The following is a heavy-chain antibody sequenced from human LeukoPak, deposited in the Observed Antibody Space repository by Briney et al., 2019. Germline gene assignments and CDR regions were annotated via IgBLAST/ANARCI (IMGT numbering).Heavy chain of an antibody. CDR2: ISYDGSNK. Sequence: GGSLRLSCAASGFTFSSYGMHWVRQAPGKGLEWVAVISYDGSNKYYADSVKGRFTISRDNSKNTLYLQMNSLRAEDTGVYYCAKDIMSGYDSLYYYYYGMDVWGQGTTVTVSS. CDR3: AKDIMSGYDSLYYYYYGMDV. J-gene: IGHJ6*02. D-gene: IGHD5-12*01. CDR1: GFTFSSYG. V-gene: IGHV3-30*18.